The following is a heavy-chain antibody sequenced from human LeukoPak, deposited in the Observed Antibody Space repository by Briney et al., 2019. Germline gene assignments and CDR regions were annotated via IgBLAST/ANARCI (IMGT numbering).Heavy chain of an antibody. CDR3: AKDRRGVVRGVPLDY. J-gene: IGHJ4*02. CDR1: GFTFSSYG. V-gene: IGHV3-33*06. Sequence: GGSLRLSCAASGFTFSSYGMHWVRQAPGKGLEWVAVIWYDGSNKYYADSVKGRSTISRDNSKNTLYLQMNSLRAEDTAVYYCAKDRRGVVRGVPLDYWGQGTLVTVSS. CDR2: IWYDGSNK. D-gene: IGHD3-10*01.